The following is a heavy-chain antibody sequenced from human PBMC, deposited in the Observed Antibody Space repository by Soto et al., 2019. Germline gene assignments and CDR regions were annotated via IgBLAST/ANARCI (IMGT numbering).Heavy chain of an antibody. CDR2: IKSKTDGGTT. D-gene: IGHD3-22*01. Sequence: SNAWMNWVRQAPGKGLEWVGRIKSKTDGGTTDYAAPVKGRFTISRDDSKNTLYLQMNSLKTEDTAVYYCTTDPSRITMIVVVIDAFDIWGQGTMVTVSS. V-gene: IGHV3-15*07. J-gene: IGHJ3*02. CDR3: TTDPSRITMIVVVIDAFDI. CDR1: SNAW.